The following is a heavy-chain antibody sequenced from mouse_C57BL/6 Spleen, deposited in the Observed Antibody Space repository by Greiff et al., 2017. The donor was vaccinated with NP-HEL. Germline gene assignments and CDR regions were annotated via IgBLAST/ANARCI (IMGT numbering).Heavy chain of an antibody. CDR1: GFTFSDYY. Sequence: EVMLVESEGGLVQPGRSMKLSCTASGFTFSDYYMAWVRQVPEKGLEWVANINYDGSSTYYLDSLKSRFIISRDNAKNILYLQMSSLKSEDTATYYCARGDRVLDYWGQGTTLTVSS. CDR3: ARGDRVLDY. D-gene: IGHD3-3*01. J-gene: IGHJ2*01. CDR2: INYDGSST. V-gene: IGHV5-16*01.